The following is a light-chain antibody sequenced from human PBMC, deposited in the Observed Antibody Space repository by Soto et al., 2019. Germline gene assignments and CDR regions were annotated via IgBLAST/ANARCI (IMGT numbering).Light chain of an antibody. CDR3: SSYAGSNDRWV. CDR2: EVS. J-gene: IGLJ3*02. Sequence: QSALTQPPSASGSPGQSVTISCTGTSSDIGTYNYVSWYQQHPGKAPKLMIKEVSKRPSGVPDRFPGSKSGNTASLIVSGLQAEDEADYYCSSYAGSNDRWVFGGGTKLTVL. V-gene: IGLV2-8*01. CDR1: SSDIGTYNY.